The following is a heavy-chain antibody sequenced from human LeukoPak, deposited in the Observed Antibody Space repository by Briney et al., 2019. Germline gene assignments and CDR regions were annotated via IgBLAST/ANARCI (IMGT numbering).Heavy chain of an antibody. CDR2: INHSGTT. CDR3: ARDPIAAAGTPPHY. V-gene: IGHV4-34*01. CDR1: GGSFSSYY. J-gene: IGHJ4*02. D-gene: IGHD6-13*01. Sequence: PSETLSLTCAVYGGSFSSYYWSWIRQSPGKGLEWIGEINHSGTTKYNPSFESRVTISVDTPQNQFSLRLSSVTAADTAVYYCARDPIAAAGTPPHYWGQGTLVTVSS.